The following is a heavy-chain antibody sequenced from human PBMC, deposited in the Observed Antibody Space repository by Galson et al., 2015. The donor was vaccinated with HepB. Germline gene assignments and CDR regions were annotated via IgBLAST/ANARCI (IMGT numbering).Heavy chain of an antibody. CDR2: INPSGGST. J-gene: IGHJ4*02. V-gene: IGHV1-46*01. CDR1: GYTFTSYY. CDR3: ARDRSEGYSYALDFDY. D-gene: IGHD5-18*01. Sequence: SVKVSCKASGYTFTSYYMHWVRQAPGQGLEWMGIINPSGGSTCYAQKFQGRVTMTRDTSTSTVYMELSSLRSEDTAVYYCARDRSEGYSYALDFDYWGQGTLVTVSS.